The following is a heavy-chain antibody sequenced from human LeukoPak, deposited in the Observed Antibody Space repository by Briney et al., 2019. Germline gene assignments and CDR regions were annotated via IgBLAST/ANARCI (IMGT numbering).Heavy chain of an antibody. Sequence: ASVKVSCKASGGTLNSYSISWVRQAPGEGVNWMGRIITMFRTTNYAQELKGRVTITMEASTTRVYMELSTLRFEDTPIYYCARSGAGTTVGYNWFDPWGQGTLVTVSA. CDR2: IITMFRTT. D-gene: IGHD1-1*01. V-gene: IGHV1-69*05. CDR1: GGTLNSYS. J-gene: IGHJ5*02. CDR3: ARSGAGTTVGYNWFDP.